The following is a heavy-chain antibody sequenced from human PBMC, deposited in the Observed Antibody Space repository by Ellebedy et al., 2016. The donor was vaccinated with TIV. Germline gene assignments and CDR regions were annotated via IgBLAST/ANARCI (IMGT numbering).Heavy chain of an antibody. D-gene: IGHD6-6*01. CDR1: GYSFTSYW. J-gene: IGHJ6*02. CDR3: ARRLAARPFYYGMDV. V-gene: IGHV5-51*01. CDR2: IYPGDSDT. Sequence: GESLKISXKGSGYSFTSYWIGWVRQMPGKGLEWMGIIYPGDSDTRYSPSFQGQVTISADKSISTAYLQWSSLKASDTAMYYCARRLAARPFYYGMDVWGQGTTVTVSS.